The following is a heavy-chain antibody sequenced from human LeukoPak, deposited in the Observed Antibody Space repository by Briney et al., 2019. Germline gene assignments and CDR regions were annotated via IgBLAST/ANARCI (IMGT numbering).Heavy chain of an antibody. CDR3: ASFDCSSTSCYFGY. Sequence: GGSLRLSCAASGFTFSSYWMSWVRQAPGKGLEGVANIKQDGSEKYYVDSVKGRFTISRDNAKNSLYLQMNSLRAEDTAVYYCASFDCSSTSCYFGYWGQGTLVTVSS. CDR1: GFTFSSYW. V-gene: IGHV3-7*01. J-gene: IGHJ4*02. CDR2: IKQDGSEK. D-gene: IGHD2-2*01.